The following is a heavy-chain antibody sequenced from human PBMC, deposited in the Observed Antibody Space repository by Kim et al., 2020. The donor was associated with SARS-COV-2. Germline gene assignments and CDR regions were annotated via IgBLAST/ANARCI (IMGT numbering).Heavy chain of an antibody. CDR3: TTDHPPIAAAGTDDY. CDR2: IKSKTDGGTT. J-gene: IGHJ4*02. V-gene: IGHV3-15*01. D-gene: IGHD6-13*01. Sequence: GGSLRLSCAASGFTFSNAWMSWVRQAPGKGLEWVGRIKSKTDGGTTDYAAPVKGRFTISRDDSKNTLYLQMNSLKTEDTAVYYCTTDHPPIAAAGTDDYWGQGTLVTVSS. CDR1: GFTFSNAW.